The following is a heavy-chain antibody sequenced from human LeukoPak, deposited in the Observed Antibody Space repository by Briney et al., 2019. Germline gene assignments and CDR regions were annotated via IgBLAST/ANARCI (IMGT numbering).Heavy chain of an antibody. V-gene: IGHV5-51*01. CDR3: ARKSGFNIDY. CDR1: VFSFTNYW. J-gene: IGHJ4*02. CDR2: IYPGDSDT. Sequence: PGESLKISCKASVFSFTNYWIAWVRQMPGEGLEWMGSIYPGDSDTRYNPSFQGQVTISADKSISTAYLQWSSLKASDTAMYYCARKSGFNIDYWGQGTLVTVSS. D-gene: IGHD5-24*01.